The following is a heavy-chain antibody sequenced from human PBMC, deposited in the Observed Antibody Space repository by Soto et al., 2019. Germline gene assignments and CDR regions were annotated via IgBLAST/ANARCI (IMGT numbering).Heavy chain of an antibody. CDR2: ISSSSSYI. V-gene: IGHV3-21*01. D-gene: IGHD1-26*01. CDR3: ARGVGATHFDY. Sequence: GGSLRLSCAASGFTFSSYSMNWVRQAPGKGMEWVSSISSSSSYIYYADSVKGRFTISRDNAKNSLYLKMNILSAEDTAVYYRARGVGATHFDYWGQGAVVTVSS. J-gene: IGHJ4*02. CDR1: GFTFSSYS.